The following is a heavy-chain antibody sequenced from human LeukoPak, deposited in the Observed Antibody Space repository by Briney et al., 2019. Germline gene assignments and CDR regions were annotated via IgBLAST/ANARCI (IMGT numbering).Heavy chain of an antibody. V-gene: IGHV3-13*01. CDR1: GFTFRSYD. CDR3: ARAAYSSTWYSRYFDL. Sequence: GGSLSLSCAASGFTFRSYDMRWVRQATGKGLEWVSGIGTAGEIYYPGSVKGRFTISRENAKNSLYLQMNSLRAGDTAVYYCARAAYSSTWYSRYFDLWGRGTLVTASS. J-gene: IGHJ2*01. CDR2: IGTAGEI. D-gene: IGHD6-13*01.